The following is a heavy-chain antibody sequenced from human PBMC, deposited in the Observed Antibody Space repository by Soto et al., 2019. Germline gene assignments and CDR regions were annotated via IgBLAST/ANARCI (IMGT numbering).Heavy chain of an antibody. CDR2: ISGGGGST. CDR3: AKYSVWRPTDY. CDR1: NIAIYSNS. J-gene: IGHJ4*02. Sequence: GPLRLACATINIAIYSNSRRRVAEAPGKGLEWVSGISGGGGSTYYADSVKGRFTISRDNSKNTLYLQMNSLRAEDTAVYYCAKYSVWRPTDYWGQ. V-gene: IGHV3-23*01. D-gene: IGHD1-20*01.